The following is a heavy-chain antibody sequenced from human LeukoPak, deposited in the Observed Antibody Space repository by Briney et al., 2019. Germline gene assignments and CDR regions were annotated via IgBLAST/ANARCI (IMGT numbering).Heavy chain of an antibody. CDR2: IYWDDDE. J-gene: IGHJ4*02. CDR3: AHRRDHNWVHSFDY. V-gene: IGHV2-5*02. Sequence: LIYWDDDERYSPSLKSRLTITKDTSKNQVVLTMTNMDPVDTATYYCAHRRDHNWVHSFDYWGQGTLVTVSS. D-gene: IGHD1-1*01.